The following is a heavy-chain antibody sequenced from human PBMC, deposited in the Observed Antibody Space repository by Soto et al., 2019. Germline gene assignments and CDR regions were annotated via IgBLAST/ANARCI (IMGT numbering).Heavy chain of an antibody. CDR1: GFTFSSYD. CDR3: AKKIMVYAMHDWNTYYYFGMDV. CDR2: ISGSGSST. J-gene: IGHJ6*02. D-gene: IGHD2-8*01. V-gene: IGHV3-23*01. Sequence: VGSLRLSCAASGFTFSSYDMSWVRQAPGKGLEWVSAISGSGSSTYYADSVKGRFTISRDNAKNTLYLQMNSLRAEDTAVYYCAKKIMVYAMHDWNTYYYFGMDVWAQGHRVTVS.